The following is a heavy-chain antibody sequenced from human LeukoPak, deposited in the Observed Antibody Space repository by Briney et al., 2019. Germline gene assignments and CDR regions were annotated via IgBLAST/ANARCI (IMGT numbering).Heavy chain of an antibody. D-gene: IGHD3-22*01. CDR3: ARGSGYPSNWYLDV. Sequence: SETLSLTCAVYGGSFSGYYWSWIRQPPGKGLEWIGEINHSGSTNYNPSLKSRVTISVDTSKNQFSLKLSSVTAADTAVYYCARGSGYPSNWYLDVWGRGALVTVSS. J-gene: IGHJ2*01. CDR2: INHSGST. V-gene: IGHV4-34*01. CDR1: GGSFSGYY.